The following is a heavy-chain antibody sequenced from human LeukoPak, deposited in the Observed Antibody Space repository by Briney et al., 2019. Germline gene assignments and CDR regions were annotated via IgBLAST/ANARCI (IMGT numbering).Heavy chain of an antibody. CDR1: GFPFSNYA. V-gene: IGHV3-23*01. Sequence: GGSLRLSCAASGFPFSNYALTWVRQGPGKGLEWVSGLSGSGISTYYADSVKGRFTISRDNSKNTLYLQMNSLRAEDTAVYYCARGAYDFWSGYYPDPGSYYYYYMDVWGKGTTVTVSS. CDR3: ARGAYDFWSGYYPDPGSYYYYYMDV. CDR2: LSGSGIST. J-gene: IGHJ6*03. D-gene: IGHD3-3*01.